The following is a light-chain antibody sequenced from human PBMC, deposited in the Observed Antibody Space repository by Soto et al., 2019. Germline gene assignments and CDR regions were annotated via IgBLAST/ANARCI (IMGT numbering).Light chain of an antibody. CDR3: QQVYSTPGT. CDR1: QSIDTY. CDR2: AAT. V-gene: IGKV1-39*01. J-gene: IGKJ1*01. Sequence: DIQMTQSPSSLSASVAERVTITCRASQSIDTYLNWYQLKPGKAPNLLIYAATRLHTGVPSRFSGSGSGTGFTLSINNLQPEDFATYYCQQVYSTPGTFGQGTKV.